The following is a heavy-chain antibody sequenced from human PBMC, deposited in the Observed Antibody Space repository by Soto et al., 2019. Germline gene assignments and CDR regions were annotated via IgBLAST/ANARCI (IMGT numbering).Heavy chain of an antibody. J-gene: IGHJ4*02. Sequence: EVQLVESGGGLVQPGGSLRLSCAASGFTFSDHGMNWVRQAPGKGLEWVSYISSISSSTIYYAESVKGRFTISRDNAKNSLYLQMNSLIDEDTAVYYCARRNFYDKSGYYYFDSWGQGTLVTVSS. D-gene: IGHD3-22*01. V-gene: IGHV3-48*02. CDR1: GFTFSDHG. CDR2: ISSISSSTI. CDR3: ARRNFYDKSGYYYFDS.